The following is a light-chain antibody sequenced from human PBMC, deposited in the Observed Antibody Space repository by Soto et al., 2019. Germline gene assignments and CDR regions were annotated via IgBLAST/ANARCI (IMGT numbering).Light chain of an antibody. CDR3: SSYVGVNNFEGV. CDR1: SSDVGGYNY. CDR2: EVN. Sequence: QSALTQPPSASGSPGQSVTISCTEISSDVGGYNYVSWYQQYPGKAPKLIIYEVNKRPSGVPDRFSGSKAGNTASLTVSGLQAEDEADYYCSSYVGVNNFEGVFGGGTKVTVL. V-gene: IGLV2-8*01. J-gene: IGLJ2*01.